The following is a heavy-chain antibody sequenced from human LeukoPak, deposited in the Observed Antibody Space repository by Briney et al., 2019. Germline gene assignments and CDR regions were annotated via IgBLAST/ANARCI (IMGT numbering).Heavy chain of an antibody. J-gene: IGHJ4*02. D-gene: IGHD3-16*01. CDR2: IWNAGTNT. Sequence: PGGSLRLSCAASGFSFSTYGMHWVRQAPGKGLEWVALIWNAGTNTCYADSVKGRFTISRDNSKNTLYLQMNSLRAEDTAVYYCAGDTPPGGDYYFDYWGRGTLVIVSS. V-gene: IGHV3-33*01. CDR1: GFSFSTYG. CDR3: AGDTPPGGDYYFDY.